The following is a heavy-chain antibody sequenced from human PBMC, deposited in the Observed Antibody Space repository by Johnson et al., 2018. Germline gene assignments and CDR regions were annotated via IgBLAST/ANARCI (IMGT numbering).Heavy chain of an antibody. CDR1: GFNFSTYG. CDR2: VWFDGGNK. V-gene: IGHV3-33*01. J-gene: IGHJ4*02. CDR3: AREGVAWFGELAFFDY. Sequence: QVRLGQSGGGVVQPRRSLRLSCAASGFNFSTYGMHWVRQAPGKGLAWVAVVWFDGGNKYYGDSVKGRFIISRDISKNTLYLQMNSLRAEDTAVYFCAREGVAWFGELAFFDYWGQGTLVTVSS. D-gene: IGHD3-10*01.